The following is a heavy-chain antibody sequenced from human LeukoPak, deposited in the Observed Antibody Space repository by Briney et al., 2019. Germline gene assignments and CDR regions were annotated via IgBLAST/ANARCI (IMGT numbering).Heavy chain of an antibody. Sequence: ASVKVSCKVSGYTFTDYYMHWVRQATGQGLEWMGWMNPNSGNTGYAQKFQGRVTMTRNTSISTAYMELSSLRSEDTAVYYCARGYSSGWYYWGQGTLVTVSS. CDR3: ARGYSSGWYY. D-gene: IGHD6-19*01. CDR2: MNPNSGNT. V-gene: IGHV1-8*02. CDR1: GYTFTDYY. J-gene: IGHJ4*02.